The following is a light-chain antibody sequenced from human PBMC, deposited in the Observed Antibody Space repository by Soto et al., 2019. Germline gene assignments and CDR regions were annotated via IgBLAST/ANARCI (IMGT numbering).Light chain of an antibody. CDR1: SSDVGGYNY. V-gene: IGLV2-8*01. Sequence: QSALTQPPSASGSPGQSVTISCTGTSSDVGGYNYVSWYQQHPGKAPKLMISEVSKRPSGVPDRFSGSKSGNTASLTVSGLQAEDEADYYCSSFAGNNNVEFGGGTKVAVL. J-gene: IGLJ2*01. CDR3: SSFAGNNNVE. CDR2: EVS.